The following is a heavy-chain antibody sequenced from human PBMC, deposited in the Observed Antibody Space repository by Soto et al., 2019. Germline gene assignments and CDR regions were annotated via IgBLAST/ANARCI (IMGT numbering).Heavy chain of an antibody. J-gene: IGHJ4*02. Sequence: QVQLQESGPGLVKPSETLSLTCTVSGGSISSYYWSWIRQPPGKGLEWIGYIYYSGSTNYNPSLKSRVTISVDTSKNQFSLKLSSVTAADTAVYYCARDYYGSGGYYNAPTLWGYWGQGTLVTVSS. CDR3: ARDYYGSGGYYNAPTLWGY. D-gene: IGHD3-10*01. CDR1: GGSISSYY. V-gene: IGHV4-59*01. CDR2: IYYSGST.